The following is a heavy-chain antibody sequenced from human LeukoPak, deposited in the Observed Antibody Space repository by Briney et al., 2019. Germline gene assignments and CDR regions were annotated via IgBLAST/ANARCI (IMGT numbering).Heavy chain of an antibody. Sequence: GASVKVSRKASGGTFISHAIAWVRQAPGQGPGWMGGIIPISGTANYAQKFQGRVTITTDESTSTAYMELSSLTSDDTAVYYCARGLQYQLLKALGYYYMDVWGEGTTVTVSS. CDR2: IIPISGTA. CDR3: ARGLQYQLLKALGYYYMDV. D-gene: IGHD2-2*01. J-gene: IGHJ6*03. CDR1: GGTFISHA. V-gene: IGHV1-69*05.